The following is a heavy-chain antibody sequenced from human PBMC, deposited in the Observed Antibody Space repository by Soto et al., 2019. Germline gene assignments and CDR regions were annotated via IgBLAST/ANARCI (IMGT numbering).Heavy chain of an antibody. CDR3: ARNMGVTGYYHYFDN. CDR2: LNIDGERR. CDR1: GLTVSSNY. Sequence: EVLLVESGGGLIQPGGSLRLSCAASGLTVSSNYMGWVRQAPGKGLEWVSLLNIDGERRHYGDSAKGRFTISRDNSKNTLYLQLTSLRAEDTAVYYCARNMGVTGYYHYFDNWGLGTLVTVSS. D-gene: IGHD3-9*01. J-gene: IGHJ4*02. V-gene: IGHV3-53*01.